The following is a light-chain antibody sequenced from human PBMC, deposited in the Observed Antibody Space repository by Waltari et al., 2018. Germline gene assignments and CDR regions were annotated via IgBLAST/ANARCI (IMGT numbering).Light chain of an antibody. Sequence: SYELTQPPSVSVSPGQTASITCSGDKLGDQYACWYQQKPGQSPVLVIHQDNKQPSGIPGRFSGSRSGNTATLTISGTQAMDEGYYYCQAWDSSIDVVFGGGTKLTVL. CDR3: QAWDSSIDVV. J-gene: IGLJ2*01. CDR1: KLGDQY. CDR2: QDN. V-gene: IGLV3-1*01.